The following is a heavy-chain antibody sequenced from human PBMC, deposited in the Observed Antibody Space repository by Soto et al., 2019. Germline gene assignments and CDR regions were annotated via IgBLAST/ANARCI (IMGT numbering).Heavy chain of an antibody. V-gene: IGHV3-30-3*01. Sequence: GGSLRLSCAASGFTFSSYAMHWVRQAPGKGLEWVAVISYDGSNKYYADSVKGRFTISRDNSKNTLYLQMNSLRAEDTAVYYCARENSTYSSSGRFDPWGQGTLVTVSS. D-gene: IGHD6-6*01. J-gene: IGHJ5*02. CDR3: ARENSTYSSSGRFDP. CDR2: ISYDGSNK. CDR1: GFTFSSYA.